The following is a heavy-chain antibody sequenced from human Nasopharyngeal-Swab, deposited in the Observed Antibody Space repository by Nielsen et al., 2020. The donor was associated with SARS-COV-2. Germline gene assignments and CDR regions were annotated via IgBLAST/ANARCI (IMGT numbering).Heavy chain of an antibody. CDR3: AKDLYSTVVVVAATPDY. D-gene: IGHD2-15*01. J-gene: IGHJ4*02. CDR1: GFTFSSYG. V-gene: IGHV3-30*18. CDR2: ISYDGSNK. Sequence: GGSLRLSCAASGFTFSSYGMHWVRQAPGKGLEWVAVISYDGSNKYYVDSVKGRFTISRDNSKNTLYLQMNSLRAEDTAVYYCAKDLYSTVVVVAATPDYWGQGTLVTVSS.